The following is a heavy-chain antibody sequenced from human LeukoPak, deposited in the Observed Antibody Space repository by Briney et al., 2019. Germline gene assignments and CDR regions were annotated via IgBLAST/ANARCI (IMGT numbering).Heavy chain of an antibody. CDR1: GYTSTSYY. Sequence: GASVKVSCKASGYTSTSYYMHWVRQAPGQGLGWMGIIKPSGGSTRSAPKLQCRVTMTRDTSTSTAYMELSSLRSEDTAVYYCARGPFLELRHWGQGTLVTVSS. CDR2: IKPSGGST. V-gene: IGHV1-46*01. J-gene: IGHJ4*02. D-gene: IGHD1-7*01. CDR3: ARGPFLELRH.